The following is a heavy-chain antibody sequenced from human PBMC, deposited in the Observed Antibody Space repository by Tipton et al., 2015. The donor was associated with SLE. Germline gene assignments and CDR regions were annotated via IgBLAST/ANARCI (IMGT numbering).Heavy chain of an antibody. J-gene: IGHJ3*02. CDR3: ARVSYDSSGYGAFDI. CDR1: GGSFSGYY. D-gene: IGHD3-22*01. Sequence: TLSLTCAVYGGSFSGYYWSWIRQPPGKGLEWIGEINHSGSTNYNPSLKSRVTISVDTSTSKNQFSLKLSSVTAADTAVYYCARVSYDSSGYGAFDIWGQGTMVTVSS. CDR2: INHSGST. V-gene: IGHV4-34*01.